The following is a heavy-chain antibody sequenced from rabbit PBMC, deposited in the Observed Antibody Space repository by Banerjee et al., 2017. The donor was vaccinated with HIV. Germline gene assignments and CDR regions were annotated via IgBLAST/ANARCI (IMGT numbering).Heavy chain of an antibody. CDR2: IWTGNSKT. V-gene: IGHV1S40*01. Sequence: QSLEESGGDLVKPGASLTLTCTASGFSLSIYEMCWVRQAPGKGLEWIGCIWTGNSKTAYANWAKGRFTISKTSSTTVTLQMTSLTAADTATYFCARGYDGYGGFNLWGQGTLVTVS. D-gene: IGHD6-1*01. CDR3: ARGYDGYGGFNL. J-gene: IGHJ4*01. CDR1: GFSLSIYE.